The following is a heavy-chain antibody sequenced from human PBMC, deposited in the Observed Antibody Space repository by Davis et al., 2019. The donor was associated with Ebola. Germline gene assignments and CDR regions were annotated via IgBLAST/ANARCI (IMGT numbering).Heavy chain of an antibody. CDR2: ISSSGSTI. Sequence: PGGSLRLSCAASGFTFSSYAMSWFRQAPGKGLEWVSYISSSGSTIYYADSVKGRFTISRDNSKNTLYLQMNSLRAEDTAVYYCARDLIGVSGYDQLGYWGQGTLVTVSS. D-gene: IGHD5-12*01. CDR3: ARDLIGVSGYDQLGY. CDR1: GFTFSSYA. V-gene: IGHV3-48*01. J-gene: IGHJ4*02.